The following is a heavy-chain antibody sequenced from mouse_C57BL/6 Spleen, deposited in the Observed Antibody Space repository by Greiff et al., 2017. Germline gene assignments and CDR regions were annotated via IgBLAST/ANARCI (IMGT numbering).Heavy chain of an antibody. CDR2: INPNNGGT. V-gene: IGHV1-26*01. Sequence: VQLQQSGPELVKPGASVKISCKASGYTFTDYYMNWVKQSHGKSLEWIGDINPNNGGTSYNQKFKGKATLTVDKSSSTAYMDLRSLTSEDSAVYYCARRAYYGSIYWYFDVWGTGTTVTVSS. CDR3: ARRAYYGSIYWYFDV. J-gene: IGHJ1*03. CDR1: GYTFTDYY. D-gene: IGHD1-1*01.